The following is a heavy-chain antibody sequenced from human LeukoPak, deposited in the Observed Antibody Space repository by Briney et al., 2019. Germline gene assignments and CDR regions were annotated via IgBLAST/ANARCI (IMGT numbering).Heavy chain of an antibody. CDR2: IWYDGSNK. V-gene: IGHV3-33*01. CDR3: AREREDIVVVPAANNWFDP. J-gene: IGHJ5*02. CDR1: GFTFSSYG. D-gene: IGHD2-2*01. Sequence: GGSLRLSCAASGFTFSSYGMHWVRQAPGKGLEWVAVIWYDGSNKYCADSVKGRFTISRDNSKNTLYLQMNSLRAEDTAVYYCAREREDIVVVPAANNWFDPWGQGTLVTVSS.